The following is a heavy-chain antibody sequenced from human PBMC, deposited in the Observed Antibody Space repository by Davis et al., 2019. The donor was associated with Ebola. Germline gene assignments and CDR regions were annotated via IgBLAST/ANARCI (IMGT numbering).Heavy chain of an antibody. CDR3: ARVQQWLPTGY. D-gene: IGHD6-19*01. V-gene: IGHV4-38-2*02. CDR2: IYHSGST. Sequence: PSETLSLTCIVSGYSISSGYYWGWIRQPPGKGLEWIGNIYHSGSTNYNPSLKSRDTISVDTSKNQISLNLTSVTAADTAVYYCARVQQWLPTGYWGQGTLVTVSS. J-gene: IGHJ4*02. CDR1: GYSISSGYY.